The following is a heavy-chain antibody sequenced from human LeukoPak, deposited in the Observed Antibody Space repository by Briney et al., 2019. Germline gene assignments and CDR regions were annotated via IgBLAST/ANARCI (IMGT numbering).Heavy chain of an antibody. CDR2: IYYSGNS. CDR1: GGSISTYY. D-gene: IGHD3-22*01. CDR3: AGLGASGNGYLSWFDP. Sequence: SETLSLTCTVSGGSISTYYWSWIRQPPGKGLEWIGYIYYSGNSNYNPSLKSRVTISVDTSKNQFSLKLSSVTAADTAVYYCAGLGASGNGYLSWFDPWGQGTMVTVSS. J-gene: IGHJ5*02. V-gene: IGHV4-59*01.